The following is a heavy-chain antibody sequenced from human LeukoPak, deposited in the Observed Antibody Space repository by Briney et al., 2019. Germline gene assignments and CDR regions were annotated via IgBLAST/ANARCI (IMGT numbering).Heavy chain of an antibody. Sequence: GGSLRLSCAASGFTFSSYAMSWVRQAPGKGLEWVSAISGSGGSTYYADSVKGRFTISRDNSKNTLYLQMNSLRAEDTAVYYCATPHLRFLEWLPGAYFDYWGQGTLVTVSS. J-gene: IGHJ4*02. D-gene: IGHD3-3*01. CDR3: ATPHLRFLEWLPGAYFDY. CDR2: ISGSGGST. V-gene: IGHV3-23*01. CDR1: GFTFSSYA.